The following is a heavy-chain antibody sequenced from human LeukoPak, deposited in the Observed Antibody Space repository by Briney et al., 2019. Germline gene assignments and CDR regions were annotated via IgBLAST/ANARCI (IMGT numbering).Heavy chain of an antibody. D-gene: IGHD6-19*01. Sequence: PGRSLRLSCAASGFTLSSYAMHWVRQAPGKGLEWVAVISYDGSNKYYADSVKGRFTISRDNSKNTLYLQMNSLRAEDTAVYYCAKRPGDSSGWFPYYFDYWGQGTLVTVSS. CDR1: GFTLSSYA. CDR2: ISYDGSNK. V-gene: IGHV3-30-3*01. CDR3: AKRPGDSSGWFPYYFDY. J-gene: IGHJ4*02.